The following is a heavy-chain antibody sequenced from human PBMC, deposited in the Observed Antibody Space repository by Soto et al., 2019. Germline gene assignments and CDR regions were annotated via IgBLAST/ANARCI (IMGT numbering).Heavy chain of an antibody. CDR2: IKTDGSEK. CDR3: ARSYWYAFDL. J-gene: IGHJ4*02. V-gene: IGHV3-7*01. CDR1: GFTFSNYW. Sequence: EVQLVESGGGLVQSGGSLRLSCAASGFTFSNYWMRWVRQAPGKGPEWVADIKTDGSEKYYVDSVKGRFAISRDNAKNSLYLQMNSLRAEDTAVYYCARSYWYAFDLWGQGTLVTVSS. D-gene: IGHD2-8*02.